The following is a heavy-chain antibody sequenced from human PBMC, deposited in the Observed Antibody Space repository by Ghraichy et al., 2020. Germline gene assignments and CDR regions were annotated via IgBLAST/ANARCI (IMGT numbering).Heavy chain of an antibody. Sequence: ASVKVSRKASGYTFTTYYMHWVRQAPGQGLEWMGMINIATGGTNYARKFQDRVTMTRDTSTNTVYMDLSSLRSEDTAVYYCAREFPKTCYFDFWGQGTLVTVSS. CDR1: GYTFTTYY. V-gene: IGHV1-46*01. J-gene: IGHJ4*02. CDR2: INIATGGT. CDR3: AREFPKTCYFDF.